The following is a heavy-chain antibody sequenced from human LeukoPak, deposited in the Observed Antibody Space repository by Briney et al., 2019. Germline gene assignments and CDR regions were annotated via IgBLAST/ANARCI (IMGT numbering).Heavy chain of an antibody. Sequence: SQTLSLTCAISGDSVSRNSSAWNWIRQSPSRGLEWLGRTYNRSKWYNDYAVSVKSRITINPDTSKNQFSLQLNSVTPEDTAVYYCASQYSSGWYGAFDIWGQGTMVTVSS. CDR1: GDSVSRNSSA. CDR3: ASQYSSGWYGAFDI. V-gene: IGHV6-1*01. J-gene: IGHJ3*02. D-gene: IGHD6-19*01. CDR2: TYNRSKWYN.